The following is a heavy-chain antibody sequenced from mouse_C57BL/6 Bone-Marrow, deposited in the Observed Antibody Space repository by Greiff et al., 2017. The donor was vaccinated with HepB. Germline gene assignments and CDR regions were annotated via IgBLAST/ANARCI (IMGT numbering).Heavy chain of an antibody. CDR2: IRLKSDNYAT. CDR1: GFIFSNYW. CDR3: TQHYYVSSWNFDY. J-gene: IGHJ2*01. D-gene: IGHD1-1*01. Sequence: EVKVEVSGGGLVQPGGTMKLSCVVPGFIFSNYWLNWVRQSPEKGLDWVAQIRLKSDNYATHYAESVKGRFTISRDDSKSSVYLQMNYLRAEDTGIYACTQHYYVSSWNFDYCGQGITLTVSS. V-gene: IGHV6-3*01.